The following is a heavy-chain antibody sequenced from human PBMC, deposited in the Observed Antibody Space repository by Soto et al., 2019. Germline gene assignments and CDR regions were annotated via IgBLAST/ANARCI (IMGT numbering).Heavy chain of an antibody. CDR3: AKELMTTVTFFDF. CDR2: TRNKANSYTT. CDR1: GSTFSDHY. Sequence: EVQLVESGGDLVQPGGSLRLSCVASGSTFSDHYMDWVRQAPGKGLEWVGRTRNKANSYTTEYAASVKGRFTISRDDSKNSLYLQMNSLKTEDTAVYYCAKELMTTVTFFDFWGQGTLVTVSS. V-gene: IGHV3-72*01. J-gene: IGHJ4*02. D-gene: IGHD4-17*01.